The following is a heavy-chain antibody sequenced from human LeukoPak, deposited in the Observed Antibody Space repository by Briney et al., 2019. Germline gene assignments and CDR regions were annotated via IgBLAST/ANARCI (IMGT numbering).Heavy chain of an antibody. Sequence: GGSLRLSCAASGFTFSAYWMHWVRQVPGKGLVWVSRINNDGTATFFADSVKGRFTISRDNAKNALYLQMNSLRAEDTAVYYCAKDLHYGSADYWGQGTLVTVSS. D-gene: IGHD3-10*01. CDR3: AKDLHYGSADY. J-gene: IGHJ4*02. CDR2: INNDGTAT. V-gene: IGHV3-74*01. CDR1: GFTFSAYW.